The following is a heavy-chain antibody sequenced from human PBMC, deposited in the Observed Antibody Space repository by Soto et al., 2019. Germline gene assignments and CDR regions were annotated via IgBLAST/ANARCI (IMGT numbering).Heavy chain of an antibody. D-gene: IGHD4-17*01. V-gene: IGHV3-9*01. Sequence: EVQLVESGGGLVQPGRSLRLSCAASGFTFDDYAMHWVRQAPGKGPEWVSGITWNSGSRGYAESVKGRFTISRDNAKNSLYLQMNSLRTEDTALYYCAKSQGDLELLKTTVTTFWGHFKIFGKWTMVTVAS. J-gene: IGHJ3*02. CDR1: GFTFDDYA. CDR3: AKSQGDLELLKTTVTTFWGHFKI. CDR2: ITWNSGSR.